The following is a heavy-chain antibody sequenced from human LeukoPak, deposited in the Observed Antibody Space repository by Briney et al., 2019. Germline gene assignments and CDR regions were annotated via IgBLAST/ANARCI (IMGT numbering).Heavy chain of an antibody. V-gene: IGHV3-74*01. CDR3: AAGPSSNGHQLPY. CDR1: GFTFSGYW. D-gene: IGHD4-11*01. CDR2: MSSDSTRS. Sequence: QTGVSLRLSCEASGFTFSGYWMHWVRQAPGKGLVWVSRMSSDSTRSSHADSVKGRFTISRDNAKKMVYLQMNSLRVEDSAVYYCAAGPSSNGHQLPYWGQGTLVTVSS. J-gene: IGHJ4*02.